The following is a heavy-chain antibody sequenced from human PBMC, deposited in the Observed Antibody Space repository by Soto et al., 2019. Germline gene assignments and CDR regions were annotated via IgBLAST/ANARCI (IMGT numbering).Heavy chain of an antibody. V-gene: IGHV1-18*01. CDR1: GYTFSNNC. Sequence: ASVKVSCKASGYTFSNNCISWVRQAPGQGLEWMGWISADKGNTNYAQKLQGRVTMTRDTSTSTVYMELRSLRSDDTAVYYCARDRAFYYDSSGYLAWGQGTLVTVSS. CDR3: ARDRAFYYDSSGYLA. CDR2: ISADKGNT. J-gene: IGHJ5*02. D-gene: IGHD3-22*01.